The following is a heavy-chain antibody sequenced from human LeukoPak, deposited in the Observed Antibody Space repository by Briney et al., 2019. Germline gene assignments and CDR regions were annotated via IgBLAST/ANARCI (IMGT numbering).Heavy chain of an antibody. CDR3: AADLEQQLAGVLFDY. J-gene: IGHJ4*02. CDR1: GFTFTSSA. V-gene: IGHV1-58*01. D-gene: IGHD6-13*01. CDR2: IVVGSGNT. Sequence: ASVKVSCKASGFTFTSSAVQWVRQARGQRLEWIGWIVVGSGNTNYAQKFQERVTITRDMSTSTAYMELSSLRSEDTAVYYCAADLEQQLAGVLFDYWGQGTLVTVSS.